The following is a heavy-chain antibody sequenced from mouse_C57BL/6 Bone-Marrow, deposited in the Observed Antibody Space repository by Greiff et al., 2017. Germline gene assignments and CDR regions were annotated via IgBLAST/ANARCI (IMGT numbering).Heavy chain of an antibody. CDR2: IYPRSGNT. CDR3: ARWGAYSKRWFAY. V-gene: IGHV1-81*01. J-gene: IGHJ3*01. Sequence: QVQLQQSGAELARPGASVKLSCKASGYTFTSYGISWVKQRTGQGLERIGEIYPRSGNTYYNEKFKGQATLTADKSSSTAYMELRSLTSEDSAVYFCARWGAYSKRWFAYWGQGTLVTVSA. CDR1: GYTFTSYG. D-gene: IGHD2-5*01.